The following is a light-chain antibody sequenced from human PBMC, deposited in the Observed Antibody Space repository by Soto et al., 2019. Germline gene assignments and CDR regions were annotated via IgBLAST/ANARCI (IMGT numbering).Light chain of an antibody. CDR1: KLGDKY. V-gene: IGLV3-1*01. CDR2: QDS. Sequence: SYELTQPPSVSVSPGQTASITCSGDKLGDKYACWYQQKPGQSPVLVIYQDSKRPSGIPERFSGSNSGNTATLTISGTQAMDEADYYCQAWDSSTANVVFGGGTSGPS. CDR3: QAWDSSTANVV. J-gene: IGLJ2*01.